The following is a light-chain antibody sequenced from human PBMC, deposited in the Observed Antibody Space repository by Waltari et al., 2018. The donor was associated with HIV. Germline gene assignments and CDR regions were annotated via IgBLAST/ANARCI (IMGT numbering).Light chain of an antibody. CDR1: QSISTN. CDR3: QQYDKWPPWT. Sequence: EVVMTQSPATLSVSPGEGASLSCRTSQSISTNLAWYQQKPGQAPRLLIYGASTRATDIPARFSGSGSGTHFTLTISSRQPEDVALYYCQQYDKWPPWTFGLGTTVDLK. CDR2: GAS. J-gene: IGKJ1*01. V-gene: IGKV3-15*01.